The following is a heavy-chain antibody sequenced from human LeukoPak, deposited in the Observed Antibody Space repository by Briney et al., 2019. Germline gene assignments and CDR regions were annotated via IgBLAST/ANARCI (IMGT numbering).Heavy chain of an antibody. CDR3: ARDCSSTSCYSSYYYGMDV. Sequence: ASVKVSCKASGYTFTSYGISWVRQAPGQGLEWMGWISAYNGNTNYAQKLQGRVTMTTDTSTSTAYMELRSLRSDDTAVYYCARDCSSTSCYSSYYYGMDVWGQGPRVTVS. J-gene: IGHJ6*02. CDR1: GYTFTSYG. D-gene: IGHD2-2*01. CDR2: ISAYNGNT. V-gene: IGHV1-18*01.